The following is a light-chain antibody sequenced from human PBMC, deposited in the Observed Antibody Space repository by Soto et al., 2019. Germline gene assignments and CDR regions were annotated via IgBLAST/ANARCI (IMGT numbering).Light chain of an antibody. V-gene: IGLV2-14*03. J-gene: IGLJ3*02. CDR2: DVT. Sequence: QSALTQPASVSGSPGPSITISCTGTSSDVGGYDHVSWYQQHPGKAPKLIIYDVTVLPSGISPRFSGSKSDNTASLAVSGLQPEDEADYYCSSYTNKDTLLFGGGTKVTVL. CDR3: SSYTNKDTLL. CDR1: SSDVGGYDH.